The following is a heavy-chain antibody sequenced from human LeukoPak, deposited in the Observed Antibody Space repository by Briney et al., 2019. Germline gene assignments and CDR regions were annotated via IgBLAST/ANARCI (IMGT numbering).Heavy chain of an antibody. V-gene: IGHV4-4*07. Sequence: SSETLSLTCTVSGGSISSYYWSWIRQPAGEGLEWIGRIYTTGSTNYNPSLKSRVTMSVDTSKNQFSLKLSSVTAADTAVYYCARDQITMVRGVIMTEAFDIWGQGTMVTVSS. CDR1: GGSISSYY. CDR3: ARDQITMVRGVIMTEAFDI. D-gene: IGHD3-10*01. J-gene: IGHJ3*02. CDR2: IYTTGST.